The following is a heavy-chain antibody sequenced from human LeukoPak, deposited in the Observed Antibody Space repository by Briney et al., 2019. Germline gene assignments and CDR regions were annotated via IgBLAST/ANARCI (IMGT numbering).Heavy chain of an antibody. CDR3: ATSYDSSGCD. V-gene: IGHV3-7*01. CDR1: GFTFTKFW. Sequence: GGSLRLSCAASGFTFTKFWMAWVRQAPGKGLEWVGSIKQDGSIQYYGDSVKGRFTISRDNARNSLYLQMNSLRAEDTALYYCATSYDSSGCDWGQGTLVTVSA. CDR2: IKQDGSIQ. J-gene: IGHJ4*02. D-gene: IGHD3-22*01.